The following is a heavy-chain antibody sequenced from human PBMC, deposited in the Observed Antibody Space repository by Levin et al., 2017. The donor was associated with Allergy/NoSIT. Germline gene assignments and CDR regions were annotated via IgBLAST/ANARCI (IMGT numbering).Heavy chain of an antibody. J-gene: IGHJ4*02. CDR3: AKEGRFSYGQTQIDS. D-gene: IGHD3-16*01. Sequence: GGSLRLSCAASGFTFNSYNMNWVRQPPGKGLEWVSSIRSGGSYIYYADSVKGRFTISRDNAKNSLYLQMNSLRAEDTAVYYCAKEGRFSYGQTQIDSWRQGTLVTVSS. CDR2: IRSGGSYI. V-gene: IGHV3-21*01. CDR1: GFTFNSYN.